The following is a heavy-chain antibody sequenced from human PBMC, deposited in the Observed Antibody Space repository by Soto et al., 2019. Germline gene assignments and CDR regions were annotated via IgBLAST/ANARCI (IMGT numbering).Heavy chain of an antibody. D-gene: IGHD6-19*01. CDR3: ARQGYRTSSGWVL. CDR1: GGSVSSGSYD. J-gene: IGHJ4*02. Sequence: QLQLQESGPGLVQPSETLSLTCTVSGGSVSSGSYDWGWIRQPPGKGLEWVGSIYYIGGTYYNPSLKSRVIISTDTSRNQFSLNLRAVTAADTAVYYCARQGYRTSSGWVLWRQGTLVTVS. CDR2: IYYIGGT. V-gene: IGHV4-39*01.